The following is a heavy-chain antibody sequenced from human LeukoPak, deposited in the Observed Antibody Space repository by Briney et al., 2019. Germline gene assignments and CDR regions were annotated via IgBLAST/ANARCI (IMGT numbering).Heavy chain of an antibody. V-gene: IGHV4-61*05. Sequence: PSETLSLTCTVSGGSISSSSYYWSWIRQPPGKGLEWIGYCHYSGSTNYNPSLKSRVTISVDTSKNQFSLKLSSVTAADTAVYYCARGAGYSYGYLARRSHDYWGQGTLVTVSS. CDR3: ARGAGYSYGYLARRSHDY. CDR2: CHYSGST. D-gene: IGHD5-18*01. CDR1: GGSISSSSYY. J-gene: IGHJ4*02.